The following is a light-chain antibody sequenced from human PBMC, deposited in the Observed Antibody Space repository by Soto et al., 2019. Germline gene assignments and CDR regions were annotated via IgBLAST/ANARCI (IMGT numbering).Light chain of an antibody. V-gene: IGKV1-39*01. CDR3: QQRYSTPLT. CDR2: AAS. J-gene: IGKJ3*01. Sequence: DIQMTQSPSSLSASVGDRVTITCRASQSISSYLNWYQQKPGKAPKLLIYAASSLQSGVPSRFSGSGSGTDFTLTISSLQPEDFATYYCQQRYSTPLTFGPGTKADIK. CDR1: QSISSY.